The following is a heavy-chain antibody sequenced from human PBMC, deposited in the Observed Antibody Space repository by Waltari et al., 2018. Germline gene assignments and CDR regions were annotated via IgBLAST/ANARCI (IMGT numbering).Heavy chain of an antibody. Sequence: VHLVQSGGEVEKPGASVKVSCKASGYTFTNYGFRWVRQAPRQRPEGLGWIRVYNGNTKYAEKFEGRVTMTTDTSRGTAYMELRSLRADDTAVYYCARGGFGGGVFDYWGQGTVVTVSS. D-gene: IGHD3-10*01. V-gene: IGHV1-18*04. CDR3: ARGGFGGGVFDY. J-gene: IGHJ4*02. CDR1: GYTFTNYG. CDR2: IRVYNGNT.